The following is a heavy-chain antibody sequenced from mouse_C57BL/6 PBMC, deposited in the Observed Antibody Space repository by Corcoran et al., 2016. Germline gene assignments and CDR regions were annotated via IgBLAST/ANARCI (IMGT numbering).Heavy chain of an antibody. D-gene: IGHD3-2*02. CDR1: GYTFTDYY. V-gene: IGHV1-19*01. CDR2: INPYNGGT. CDR3: ARRGGDSSGPYFDY. Sequence: EVQLQQSGPVLVKPGASVKMSCKASGYTFTDYYMNWVKQSHGKSLEWIGVINPYNGGTSYNQKFKGKATLTVDKSSSTAYMELNSLTSEDSAVYYCARRGGDSSGPYFDYWGQGTTLTVSS. J-gene: IGHJ2*01.